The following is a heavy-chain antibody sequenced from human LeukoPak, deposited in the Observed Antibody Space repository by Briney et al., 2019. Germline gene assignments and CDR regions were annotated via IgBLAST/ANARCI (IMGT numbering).Heavy chain of an antibody. Sequence: SETLSLTCTVSGGSISTGNYYWSWIRQPPGKGLEWIGYIFHSGSTYYNPSLTSRVTLSVDTSKNQFSLNLTSVTAADTAIYYCARGYSVDYWGQGTLVTVSS. CDR1: GGSISTGNYY. V-gene: IGHV4-30-2*01. D-gene: IGHD2-15*01. J-gene: IGHJ4*02. CDR2: IFHSGST. CDR3: ARGYSVDY.